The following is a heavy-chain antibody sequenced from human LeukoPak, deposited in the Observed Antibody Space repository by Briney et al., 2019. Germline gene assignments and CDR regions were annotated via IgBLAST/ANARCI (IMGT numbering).Heavy chain of an antibody. CDR2: IYPGESDT. Sequence: LEWMGIIYPGESDTSYSPSFQGKITISADKSISTAYLQWSSLTASDTAMYYCAIQGHEYSSPGDAFDIWGQGTMVTVSS. D-gene: IGHD6-6*01. CDR3: AIQGHEYSSPGDAFDI. J-gene: IGHJ3*02. V-gene: IGHV5-51*01.